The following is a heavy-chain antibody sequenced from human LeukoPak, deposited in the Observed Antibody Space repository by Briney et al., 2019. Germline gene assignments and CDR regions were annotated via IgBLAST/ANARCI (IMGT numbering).Heavy chain of an antibody. D-gene: IGHD1-1*01. V-gene: IGHV4-39*01. CDR1: GGSISSSSYY. J-gene: IGHJ6*03. CDR3: ATGPLVRGTYYYYYMDV. Sequence: SETLSLTCTVSGGSISSSSYYWGWIRQPPGKGLEWIESIYYSGSTYYNPSLKSRVTISVDTSKNQFSLKLSSATAADTAVYYCATGPLVRGTYYYYYMDVWGKGTTVTVSS. CDR2: IYYSGST.